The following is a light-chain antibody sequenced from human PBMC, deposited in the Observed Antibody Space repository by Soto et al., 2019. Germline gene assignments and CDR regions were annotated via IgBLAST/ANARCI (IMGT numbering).Light chain of an antibody. CDR1: SGDVGGYNF. V-gene: IGLV2-11*01. CDR2: DVS. J-gene: IGLJ3*02. CDR3: CSYGVSYTWV. Sequence: QSALTQARSVSGSPGQSVTISCTGTSGDVGGYNFVSWYQQHPGNAPKLMIFDVSQRPSGVPDRFSGSKSGNTASLTISGLQAEDEADYYCCSYGVSYTWVFGGGTKLTVL.